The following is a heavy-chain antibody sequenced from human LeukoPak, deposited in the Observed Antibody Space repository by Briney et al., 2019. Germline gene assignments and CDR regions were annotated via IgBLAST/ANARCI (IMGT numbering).Heavy chain of an antibody. J-gene: IGHJ4*02. D-gene: IGHD3-3*01. V-gene: IGHV3-7*01. Sequence: GGSLRLSCAASGFVFRNYFMSWVRQAPGKGLEWVASIKNDGSEKYYVDSVRGRYTISRDNTKNSLYLQMSSLRAEDTAVYYCTTDRGWRTSGYYLYYFEYWGQGTLVTFSS. CDR3: TTDRGWRTSGYYLYYFEY. CDR2: IKNDGSEK. CDR1: GFVFRNYF.